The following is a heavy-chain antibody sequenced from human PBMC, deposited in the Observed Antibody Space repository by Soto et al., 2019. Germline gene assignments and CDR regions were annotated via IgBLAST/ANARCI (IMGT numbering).Heavy chain of an antibody. CDR1: GGTFSSYS. D-gene: IGHD1-26*01. J-gene: IGHJ4*02. CDR3: ARDGGRHSGGIAY. Sequence: QVQLVQSGAEVKKPGSSVKVSCKASGGTFSSYSINWVRQAPGQGLEWMGEIIPIFGTATYAQKFQGRVTITADESTSTAYMELSSLRSEDAAVYYCARDGGRHSGGIAYWGQGTLVTVSS. V-gene: IGHV1-69*01. CDR2: IIPIFGTA.